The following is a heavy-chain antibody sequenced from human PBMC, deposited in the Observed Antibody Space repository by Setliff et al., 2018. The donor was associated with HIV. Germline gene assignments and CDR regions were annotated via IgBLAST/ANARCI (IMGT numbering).Heavy chain of an antibody. Sequence: SETLSLTCTVSGGSISTYYWGWIRQAPGKGLEWMGFIHDNGKAFYDTALKSRLTMYADTSRTQFYLNLRSVTASDTAVYYCVRYRSKIDWFDPWGQGTLVTVSS. CDR2: IHDNGKA. CDR3: VRYRSKIDWFDP. V-gene: IGHV4-59*04. CDR1: GGSISTYY. J-gene: IGHJ5*02. D-gene: IGHD5-12*01.